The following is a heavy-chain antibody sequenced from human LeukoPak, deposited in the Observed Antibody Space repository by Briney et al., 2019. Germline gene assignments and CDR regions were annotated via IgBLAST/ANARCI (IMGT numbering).Heavy chain of an antibody. D-gene: IGHD3-22*01. Sequence: PSETLSLTCTVSGGSISSGSYYWSWIRQPAGKGLEWIGRIYRSGSTNYNPALKSRVTISIDTSKNQLSLKLSSVTATDTAVYYCARGKYYYDSNSSYRYFDPWGQGTLVTVSS. CDR2: IYRSGST. J-gene: IGHJ5*02. CDR3: ARGKYYYDSNSSYRYFDP. V-gene: IGHV4-61*02. CDR1: GGSISSGSYY.